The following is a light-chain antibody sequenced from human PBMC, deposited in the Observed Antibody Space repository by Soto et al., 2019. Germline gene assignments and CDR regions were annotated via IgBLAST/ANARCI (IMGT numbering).Light chain of an antibody. J-gene: IGKJ1*01. CDR3: QQHGNSPWT. CDR1: QSVSSSY. CDR2: AAS. V-gene: IGKV3-20*01. Sequence: EIVLTQSPGTLSLSPGERATLSCRAGQSVSSSYLAWYQQKPGHAPRLLIYAASSRATGIPDRFSGSGSGTDFTLTISRLEPEDFAVYYCQQHGNSPWTFGQGTKVEIK.